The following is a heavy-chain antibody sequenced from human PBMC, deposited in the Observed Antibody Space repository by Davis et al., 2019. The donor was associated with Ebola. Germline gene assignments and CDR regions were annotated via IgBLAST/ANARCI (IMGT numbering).Heavy chain of an antibody. D-gene: IGHD6-6*01. CDR3: ALTKGKAARDFDH. CDR1: GFTFSSYS. Sequence: PGGSLRLSCAASGFTFSSYSMNWVRQAPGKGLEWISYISGSGSTKYYSDSVKGRFTVSRDNAANSLYLQMNSLTAEDTAVYYCALTKGKAARDFDHWGQGTRVTVSS. J-gene: IGHJ4*02. V-gene: IGHV3-48*04. CDR2: ISGSGSTK.